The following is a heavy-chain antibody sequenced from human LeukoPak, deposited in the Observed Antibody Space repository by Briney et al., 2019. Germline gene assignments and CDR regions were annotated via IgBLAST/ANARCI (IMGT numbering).Heavy chain of an antibody. V-gene: IGHV3-21*01. CDR2: ISSSSSYI. CDR3: ARDRWSSSWGDFDY. Sequence: GGFLRLSCAASGFTFSSYSMNWVRQAPGKGLEWVSSISSSSSYIYYADSVKGRFTISRDNAKNSLYLQMNSLRAEDTAVYYCARDRWSSSWGDFDYWGQGTLVTVSS. J-gene: IGHJ4*02. D-gene: IGHD6-13*01. CDR1: GFTFSSYS.